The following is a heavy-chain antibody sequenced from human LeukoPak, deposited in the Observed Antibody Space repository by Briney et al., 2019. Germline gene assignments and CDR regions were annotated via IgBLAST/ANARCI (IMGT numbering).Heavy chain of an antibody. CDR1: GGSISSYY. D-gene: IGHD5-24*01. V-gene: IGHV4-59*08. CDR2: IYYSGRT. J-gene: IGHJ4*02. Sequence: SETLSLTCTVSGGSISSYYWSWIRQPPGKGLEWIGYIYYSGRTNYDPSLKSRVTISVDMSQNQFSLKLTSVTAADTAVYYCARRRVDGYPDYWGQGTLVTVSS. CDR3: ARRRVDGYPDY.